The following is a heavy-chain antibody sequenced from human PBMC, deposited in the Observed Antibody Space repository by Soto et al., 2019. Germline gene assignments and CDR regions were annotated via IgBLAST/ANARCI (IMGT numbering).Heavy chain of an antibody. V-gene: IGHV3-48*02. Sequence: EVQLVESGGGLVQPGGSLRLSCGASGFTFSNFHMNWVRQAPGKGLEWVSYISSSGSTKYYADSVNGRFTISRDNARNSLFLKMSSLRDEDTAVYYCARDAFDYDTPGYHSDYWGQGTLVTVSS. CDR3: ARDAFDYDTPGYHSDY. D-gene: IGHD3-22*01. CDR2: ISSSGSTK. CDR1: GFTFSNFH. J-gene: IGHJ4*02.